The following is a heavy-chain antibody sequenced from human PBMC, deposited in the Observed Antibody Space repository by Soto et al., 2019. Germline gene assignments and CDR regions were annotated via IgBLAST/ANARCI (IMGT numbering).Heavy chain of an antibody. CDR1: GGSISSGGYS. CDR2: IFHSGSP. Sequence: SETLSLTCAVSGGSISSGGYSWSWIRQPPGKGLEWIGYIFHSGSPYYNPSLKSRVTISVDRSKNQFSLKLSSVTAADTAVYYCARAAVAGQNYNWFDPWGQGTLVTVSS. D-gene: IGHD6-19*01. V-gene: IGHV4-30-2*01. CDR3: ARAAVAGQNYNWFDP. J-gene: IGHJ5*02.